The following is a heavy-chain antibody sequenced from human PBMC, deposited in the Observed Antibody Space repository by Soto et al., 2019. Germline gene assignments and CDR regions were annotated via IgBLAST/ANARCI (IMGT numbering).Heavy chain of an antibody. CDR3: AKRGGYAIYFYDS. Sequence: GGSLRLSCAGTGFNFGGYAMSWVRQAPGKGLEWVSTLSGDGSRAYYADSVRGRFTVSRDNSKSTLYLRMDSLRADDTAIYYCAKRGGYAIYFYDSWGHGTLVTVS. CDR1: GFNFGGYA. CDR2: LSGDGSRA. D-gene: IGHD3-16*01. J-gene: IGHJ5*01. V-gene: IGHV3-23*01.